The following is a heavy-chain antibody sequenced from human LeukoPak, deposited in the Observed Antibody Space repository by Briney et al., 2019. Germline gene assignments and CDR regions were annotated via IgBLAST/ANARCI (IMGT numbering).Heavy chain of an antibody. V-gene: IGHV1-46*01. CDR2: INPSGGTT. D-gene: IGHD3-22*01. J-gene: IGHJ5*02. CDR1: GYTFTSYY. CDR3: ARDYDSSGPPDWFDP. Sequence: ASVKVSCRASGYTFTSYYMHWVRQAPGQGLEWMGIINPSGGTTSYAQKFQGRVTMTRDTSTSTVYMELSSLRSEDTAVYYCARDYDSSGPPDWFDPWGQGTLVTVSS.